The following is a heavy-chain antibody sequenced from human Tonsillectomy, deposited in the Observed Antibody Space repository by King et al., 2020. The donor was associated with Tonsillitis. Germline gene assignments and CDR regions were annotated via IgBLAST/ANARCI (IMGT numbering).Heavy chain of an antibody. CDR1: GFTFTSYD. CDR2: MNPNSGNT. D-gene: IGHD3-22*01. J-gene: IGHJ4*02. CDR3: ARGTRGYDYVYYIDY. V-gene: IGHV1-8*01. Sequence: QLVQSGAEVKKPGASVKVSCTASGFTFTSYDINWVRQATGQGLEWMGWMNPNSGNTGYAQKFQGGITMTRNTSISTAYMELSSLRSEDTAVYYCARGTRGYDYVYYIDYWGEGTLVTGSS.